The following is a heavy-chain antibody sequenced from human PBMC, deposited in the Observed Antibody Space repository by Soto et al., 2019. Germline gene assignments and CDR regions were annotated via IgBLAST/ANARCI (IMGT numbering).Heavy chain of an antibody. CDR1: GFTFSNFG. CDR2: ISSGGRDK. V-gene: IGHV3-30*18. Sequence: QVQLVESGGGVVQPGRSLRLSCAASGFTFSNFGMHWVRQAPGKGLEWVATISSGGRDKYFSNSVKDRFTISRDNSKNTLFLQMNSLRVEDTAVYYCAKGSEVARQELDYWGQGTPVTVSS. CDR3: AKGSEVARQELDY. J-gene: IGHJ4*02. D-gene: IGHD2-15*01.